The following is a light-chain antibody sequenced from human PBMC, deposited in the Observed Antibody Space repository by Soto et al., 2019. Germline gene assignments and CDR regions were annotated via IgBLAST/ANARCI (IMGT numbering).Light chain of an antibody. CDR2: EVS. V-gene: IGLV2-14*01. J-gene: IGLJ1*01. Sequence: QAVVTQPASVSGSPGQSITISCTGTSSDVGGYNYVSWYQQHPGKAPKLMIYEVSNRPSGVSNRFSGSKSGNTASLTISGLQAEDEADYYCSSYTSSSTPDVFGTGTKLTVL. CDR3: SSYTSSSTPDV. CDR1: SSDVGGYNY.